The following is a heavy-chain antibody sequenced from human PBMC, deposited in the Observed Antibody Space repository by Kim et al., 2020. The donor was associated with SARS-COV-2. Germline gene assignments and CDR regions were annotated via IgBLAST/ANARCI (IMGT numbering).Heavy chain of an antibody. CDR2: INPNSGGT. V-gene: IGHV1-2*06. Sequence: ASVKVSCKASGYTFTGYYMHWVRQAPGQGLEWMGRINPNSGGTNYAQKFQGRVTMTRDKPINTAYMELSRLRADDAAVYYCARYSRSVYWGQGTLVTVSS. J-gene: IGHJ4*02. CDR1: GYTFTGYY. D-gene: IGHD6-13*01. CDR3: ARYSRSVY.